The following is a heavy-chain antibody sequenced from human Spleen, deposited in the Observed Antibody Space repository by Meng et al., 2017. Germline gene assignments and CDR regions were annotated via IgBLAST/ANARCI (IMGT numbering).Heavy chain of an antibody. CDR2: IKHDGTET. J-gene: IGHJ5*01. Sequence: GGSLRLSCGASGFTFSDYWMNWVRQAPGKGLEWVANIKHDGTETHYVDSLKGRFSISRDNAKNSLYLHMNSLRVEDTGVYYCARERERSSSWSDCWGQGTLVTVSS. CDR1: GFTFSDYW. CDR3: ARERERSSSWSDC. D-gene: IGHD6-13*01. V-gene: IGHV3-7*01.